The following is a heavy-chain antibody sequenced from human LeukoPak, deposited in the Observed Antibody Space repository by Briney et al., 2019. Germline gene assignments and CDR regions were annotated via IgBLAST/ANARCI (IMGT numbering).Heavy chain of an antibody. Sequence: GGSLRLSCAASGFTFSSYAMSWVRQAPGKGLEWFSVIYSGGSTYYADSVKGRFTISRDNSKNTLYLQMNSLRAEDTAVYYCARDHVVGATEEAFDIWGQGTMVTVSS. D-gene: IGHD1-26*01. CDR1: GFTFSSYA. CDR3: ARDHVVGATEEAFDI. J-gene: IGHJ3*02. V-gene: IGHV3-66*01. CDR2: IYSGGST.